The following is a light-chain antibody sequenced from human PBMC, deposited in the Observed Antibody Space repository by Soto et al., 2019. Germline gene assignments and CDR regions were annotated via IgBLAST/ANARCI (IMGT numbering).Light chain of an antibody. J-gene: IGLJ2*01. CDR3: SSYTQSSPVI. Sequence: QSALTQPASVSGSPGQSITISCTGTSSDVGGYNYVSWYQQHPDKAPKLMIYDVSDRPSGVSNRFSGSKSGNTASLTISGSQAADEAEYYFSSYTQSSPVIFCGGTKLTV. CDR1: SSDVGGYNY. CDR2: DVS. V-gene: IGLV2-14*01.